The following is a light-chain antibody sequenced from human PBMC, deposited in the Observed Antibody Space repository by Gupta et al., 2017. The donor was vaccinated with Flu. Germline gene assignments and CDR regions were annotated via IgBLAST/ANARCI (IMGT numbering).Light chain of an antibody. CDR2: DTT. J-gene: IGLJ3*02. CDR3: LLSYNGPRV. Sequence: QTVVTQEPSLTVSPGGTVTLSCGSSTGAVATSHYAYWFQQKPGQAPRTLIYDTTKKHSWTPARFSGSLLGGKAALTLSGAQADDEADYYCLLSYNGPRVFGGGTKLTVL. CDR1: TGAVATSHY. V-gene: IGLV7-46*01.